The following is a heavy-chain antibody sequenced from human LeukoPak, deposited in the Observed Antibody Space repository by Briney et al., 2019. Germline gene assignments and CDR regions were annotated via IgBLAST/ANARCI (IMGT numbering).Heavy chain of an antibody. V-gene: IGHV3-74*01. CDR3: ARAKTSFITGDQNWFDP. D-gene: IGHD1-14*01. Sequence: GGSLRLSCAASGFTFSSYWMHWVRQAPGKGLVWVSRINSDGSSTSYADSVKGRFTISRDNSKNTLYFQMNSLRAEDTAVYYCARAKTSFITGDQNWFDPWGQGTLVTVSS. CDR1: GFTFSSYW. J-gene: IGHJ5*02. CDR2: INSDGSST.